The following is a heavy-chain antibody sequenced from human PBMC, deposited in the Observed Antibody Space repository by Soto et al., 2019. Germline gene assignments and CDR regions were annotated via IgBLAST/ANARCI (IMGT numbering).Heavy chain of an antibody. Sequence: QVQLVESGGGVVQPGRSLRLSCAASGFTFSSYGMHWVRQAPGKGLEWVAVIWYDGSNKYYADSVKGRFTISRDNSKNTLYLQMNSLRAEDTAVYYCASTPQWLVGFTFDYWGQGTLVTVSS. J-gene: IGHJ4*02. V-gene: IGHV3-33*01. CDR1: GFTFSSYG. CDR3: ASTPQWLVGFTFDY. CDR2: IWYDGSNK. D-gene: IGHD6-19*01.